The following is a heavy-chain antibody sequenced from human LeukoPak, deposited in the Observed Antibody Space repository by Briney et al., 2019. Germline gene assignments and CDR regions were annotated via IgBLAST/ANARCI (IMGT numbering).Heavy chain of an antibody. J-gene: IGHJ3*02. D-gene: IGHD3-9*01. V-gene: IGHV3-7*01. CDR2: IKQDGSEK. CDR3: EGGIRYFDWFSYAFDI. CDR1: GFTFSSYW. Sequence: GGSLRLSCAASGFTFSSYWMSWVRQAPGKGLEWVTNIKQDGSEKYYVDSVKGRFTISRDNAKNSLYLQMNSLRAEDTVLFHGEGGIRYFDWFSYAFDIWGQGTMVTVSS.